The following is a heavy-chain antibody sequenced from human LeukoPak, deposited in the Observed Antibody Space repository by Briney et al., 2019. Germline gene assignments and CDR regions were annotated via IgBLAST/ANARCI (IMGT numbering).Heavy chain of an antibody. D-gene: IGHD2-2*01. J-gene: IGHJ5*02. CDR2: IYPGDSDT. CDR1: GFSFANYW. V-gene: IGHV5-51*01. Sequence: GESLKISCKASGFSFANYWIGWVRQMPGKGLEWMAIIYPGDSDTRYSPSFQGQVTISADKSISTAYLQWNSLKASDTAVYYCARTGCSSTSCYWFDPWGQETLVTVSS. CDR3: ARTGCSSTSCYWFDP.